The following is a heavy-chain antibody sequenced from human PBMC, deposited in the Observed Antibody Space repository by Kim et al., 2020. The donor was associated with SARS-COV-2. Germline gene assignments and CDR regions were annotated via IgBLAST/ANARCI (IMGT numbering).Heavy chain of an antibody. Sequence: GGSLRLSCAASGFTFSDHYMDWVRQAPGKGLEWVGRTRNKANSYTTEYAASVKGRFTISRDDSKNSLYLQMNSLKTEDTAVYYCARGGYYDFWSGYRKNYYYGMDVWGQGTTVTVSS. CDR1: GFTFSDHY. CDR3: ARGGYYDFWSGYRKNYYYGMDV. D-gene: IGHD3-3*01. CDR2: TRNKANSYTT. J-gene: IGHJ6*02. V-gene: IGHV3-72*01.